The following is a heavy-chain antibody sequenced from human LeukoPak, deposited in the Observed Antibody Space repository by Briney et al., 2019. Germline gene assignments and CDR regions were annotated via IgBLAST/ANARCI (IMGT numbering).Heavy chain of an antibody. CDR2: VYHSGTT. V-gene: IGHV4-61*08. D-gene: IGHD6-6*01. Sequence: PSETLSLTCTVSGGSVNSGGYYWSWIRQSPGNGLEWIGYVYHSGTTNYNPSLKSRVTISLDTSKDQFSLRLNSVTAADTAVYYCAREYSSSSRGDYYYYGMAVWGPGTTVTVSS. CDR1: GGSVNSGGYY. CDR3: AREYSSSSRGDYYYYGMAV. J-gene: IGHJ6*02.